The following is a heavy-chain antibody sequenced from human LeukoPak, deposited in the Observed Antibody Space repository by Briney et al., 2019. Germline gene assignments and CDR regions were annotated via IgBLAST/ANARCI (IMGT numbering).Heavy chain of an antibody. J-gene: IGHJ6*02. CDR2: ISGSGGST. V-gene: IGHV3-23*01. D-gene: IGHD3-22*01. Sequence: PGGSLRLSCAASGFTFDDYAMHWVRQAPGKGLEWVSAISGSGGSTYYADSVKGRFTISRDNSKNTLYLQMNSLRPEDTALYYCAKDLSSAITSALVLDVWGQGTTV. CDR3: AKDLSSAITSALVLDV. CDR1: GFTFDDYA.